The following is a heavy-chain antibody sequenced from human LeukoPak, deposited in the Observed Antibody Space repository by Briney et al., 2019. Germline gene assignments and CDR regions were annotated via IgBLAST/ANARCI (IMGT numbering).Heavy chain of an antibody. Sequence: EASVKVSCKASGYTFNNYGISWVRQAPGQGLEWMGWISAYNGNTNYAQKLQGRVTMTTDTSTSTAYMELRSLRSDDTAVYYCARARYYDSTKGFVPWGQGTLVTVSS. CDR3: ARARYYDSTKGFVP. J-gene: IGHJ5*02. CDR1: GYTFNNYG. D-gene: IGHD3-22*01. V-gene: IGHV1-18*01. CDR2: ISAYNGNT.